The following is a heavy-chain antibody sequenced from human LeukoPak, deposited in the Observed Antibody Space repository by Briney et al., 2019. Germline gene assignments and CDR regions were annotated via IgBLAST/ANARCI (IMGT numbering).Heavy chain of an antibody. Sequence: SVKVSCKASGFTFTSSAVQWVRQARGQRLEWIGWIIVGSGNTNYAQKFQERVTITRDMSTSLVYMELSSLRSEDTAVFYCAAEAAYYYDSRDAFDVWGQGTMVTVSS. CDR3: AAEAAYYYDSRDAFDV. CDR2: IIVGSGNT. CDR1: GFTFTSSA. J-gene: IGHJ3*01. V-gene: IGHV1-58*01. D-gene: IGHD3-22*01.